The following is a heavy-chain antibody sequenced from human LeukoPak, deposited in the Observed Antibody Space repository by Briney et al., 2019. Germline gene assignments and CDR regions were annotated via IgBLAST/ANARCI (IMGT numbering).Heavy chain of an antibody. CDR2: IYHSGST. CDR1: GYSISSGYY. D-gene: IGHD1-26*01. CDR3: ARRRRGIVGASAYYYYYMDV. J-gene: IGHJ6*03. Sequence: SETLSLTCTVSGYSISSGYYWGWIRQPPGKGLEWIGIIYHSGSTYYNPSLKSRVTISVDTSKNQFSLKLSSVTAADTAVYYCARRRRGIVGASAYYYYYMDVWGKGTTVTVSS. V-gene: IGHV4-38-2*02.